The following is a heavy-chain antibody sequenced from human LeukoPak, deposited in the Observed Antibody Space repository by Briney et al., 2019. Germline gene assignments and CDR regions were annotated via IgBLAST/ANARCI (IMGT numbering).Heavy chain of an antibody. D-gene: IGHD4-17*01. Sequence: GGSLRLSCAASGFTFSSYAMSWVRQAPGKGLEWVSAISGSGGSTYYADSVKGRFTISRDNSKNTLYLQMNSLRAEDTAVYYCARDDGDYVLNFDYWGQGTLVTVSS. J-gene: IGHJ4*02. CDR2: ISGSGGST. V-gene: IGHV3-23*01. CDR1: GFTFSSYA. CDR3: ARDDGDYVLNFDY.